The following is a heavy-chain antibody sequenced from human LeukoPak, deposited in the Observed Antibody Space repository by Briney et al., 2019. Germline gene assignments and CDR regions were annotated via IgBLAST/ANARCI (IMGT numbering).Heavy chain of an antibody. D-gene: IGHD3-9*01. Sequence: ASVKVSCKASGDTFSSYVISWVRQAPGQRLEWMGGINPVFGTAHYAQKFQDRVTITADESTSTAYMELSSLRSEDTAVYYCAKTFLTAYDTYFYYYGLDVWGQGTPVTVSS. CDR2: INPVFGTA. CDR1: GDTFSSYV. CDR3: AKTFLTAYDTYFYYYGLDV. J-gene: IGHJ6*02. V-gene: IGHV1-69*13.